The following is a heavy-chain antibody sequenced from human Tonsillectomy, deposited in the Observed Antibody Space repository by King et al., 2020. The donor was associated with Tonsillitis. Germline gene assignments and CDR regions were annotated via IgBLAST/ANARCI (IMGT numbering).Heavy chain of an antibody. D-gene: IGHD4/OR15-4a*01. CDR3: VRDRQAKVPPDVIY. CDR2: ISSSSSSI. J-gene: IGHJ4*02. CDR1: GFTFSDYD. Sequence: VQLVESGGGLVQPGGSLRLSCAASGFTFSDYDMNWVRQAPGKGLEWVSFISSSSSSISYADSVKGRFTISRDNAKNSLYLQMNSLRADDTAVYYCVRDRQAKVPPDVIYWGQGTLVTVSS. V-gene: IGHV3-48*04.